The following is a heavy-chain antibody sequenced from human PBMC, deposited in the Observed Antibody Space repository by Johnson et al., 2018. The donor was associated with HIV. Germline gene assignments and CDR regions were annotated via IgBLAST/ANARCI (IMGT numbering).Heavy chain of an antibody. V-gene: IGHV3-33*01. Sequence: QVQLVESGGGVVQPGRSLRLSCAASGFTFSSYGMHWVRKAPGKGLEWVAVIWYDGSNKYYVDSVKGRFTISRDNAKNSLYLQMNSLRAEDTAVYYCARDRAYHCSGGSCSHVFDIWGQGTMVTVSS. CDR1: GFTFSSYG. CDR2: IWYDGSNK. J-gene: IGHJ3*02. D-gene: IGHD2-15*01. CDR3: ARDRAYHCSGGSCSHVFDI.